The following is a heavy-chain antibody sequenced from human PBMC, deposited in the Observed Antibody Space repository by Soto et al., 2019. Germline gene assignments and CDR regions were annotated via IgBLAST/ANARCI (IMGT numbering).Heavy chain of an antibody. CDR3: AREGGDFVQVPYY. Sequence: QVRLQESGPKLVRPSQTLSLTCSVSGVSINRGDYYWSWIRQSPGRGLEWIGSIYYNGATNDNPSLGSRGTMSVDTSKNQFFLDLKSVVAADTAVYVCAREGGDFVQVPYYWGQGTLITVSS. CDR1: GVSINRGDYY. J-gene: IGHJ4*02. CDR2: IYYNGAT. V-gene: IGHV4-30-4*01. D-gene: IGHD3-3*01.